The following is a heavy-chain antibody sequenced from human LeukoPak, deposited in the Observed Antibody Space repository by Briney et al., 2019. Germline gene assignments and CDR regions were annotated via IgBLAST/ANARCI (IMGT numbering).Heavy chain of an antibody. CDR1: GFTFSSYA. D-gene: IGHD1-26*01. CDR2: ISGNGGST. V-gene: IGHV3-64D*06. J-gene: IGHJ4*02. Sequence: GGSLRLSCSVSGFTFSSYAMHWARQAPGKGLEYVSAISGNGGSTYYADSVKGRFTISRDNSKNTLYLQMSSLRPEDTALYYCVKWRGYSGTYGDYWGQGTLVTVSS. CDR3: VKWRGYSGTYGDY.